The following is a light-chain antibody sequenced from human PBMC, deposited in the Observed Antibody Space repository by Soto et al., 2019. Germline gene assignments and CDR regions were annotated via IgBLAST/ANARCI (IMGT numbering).Light chain of an antibody. CDR3: QQYGSSLTWT. CDR1: QSVGRDY. J-gene: IGKJ1*01. V-gene: IGKV3-20*01. Sequence: EIVLTQSPGTLSLSPGERATLSCRASQSVGRDYLAWYQQKPGQAPRLLIHGTSYRATGIPDRFRGSGSGTDFTLTISRLEPEDFAVYYCQQYGSSLTWTFGQGTKVDIK. CDR2: GTS.